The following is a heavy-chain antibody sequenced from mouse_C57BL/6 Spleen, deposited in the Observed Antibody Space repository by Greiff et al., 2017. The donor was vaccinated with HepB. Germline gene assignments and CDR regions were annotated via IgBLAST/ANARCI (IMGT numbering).Heavy chain of an antibody. D-gene: IGHD1-1*01. CDR2: IDPSDSYT. CDR1: GYTFTSYW. CDR3: ARGGTRNFDY. V-gene: IGHV1-69*01. Sequence: VQLQQPGAELVMPGASVKLSCKASGYTFTSYWMHWVKQRPGQGLEWIGEIDPSDSYTNYNQKFKGKSTLTVDKSSSTAYMQLSSLTSEDSAVYYCARGGTRNFDYWGQGTTLTVSS. J-gene: IGHJ2*01.